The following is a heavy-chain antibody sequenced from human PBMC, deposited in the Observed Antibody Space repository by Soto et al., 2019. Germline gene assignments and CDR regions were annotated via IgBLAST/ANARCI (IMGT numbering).Heavy chain of an antibody. Sequence: PVGSLRLSCAASGFTFSSYDMNWVRQAPGKGLEWVSGVSASGSITSYADSAKGRFTISRGNAKNTVFLQMTGLRAEDTAVYFCAKGDCSGGRCYRGFDYWGQGTLVTVSS. CDR3: AKGDCSGGRCYRGFDY. J-gene: IGHJ4*02. CDR1: GFTFSSYD. V-gene: IGHV3-23*01. CDR2: VSASGSIT. D-gene: IGHD2-15*01.